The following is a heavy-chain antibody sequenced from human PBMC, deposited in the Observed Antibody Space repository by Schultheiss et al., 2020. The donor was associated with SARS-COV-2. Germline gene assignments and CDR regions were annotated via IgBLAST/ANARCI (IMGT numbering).Heavy chain of an antibody. CDR1: GFTFSSYA. V-gene: IGHV3-23*01. CDR3: AKDPKYDFWSGYYDT. J-gene: IGHJ5*02. Sequence: GGSLRLSCAASGFTFSSYAMSWVRQAPGKGLEWVSAISGSGGSTYYADSVKGRFTISRDNAKNSLYLQMNSLRAEDTALYYCAKDPKYDFWSGYYDTWGQGTLVTVSS. CDR2: ISGSGGST. D-gene: IGHD3-3*01.